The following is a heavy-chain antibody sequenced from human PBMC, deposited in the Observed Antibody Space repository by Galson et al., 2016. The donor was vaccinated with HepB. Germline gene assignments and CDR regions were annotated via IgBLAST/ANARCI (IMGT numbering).Heavy chain of an antibody. CDR3: ARGSSNSGYSFDY. CDR2: INPSGGST. Sequence: SVKVSCKASGYTFSDYYMHWVRQAPGQGLQWMGIINPSGGSTSYAQKFQGKVTMTRDTSTSTVYMELSSLRFEDTAVYYCARGSSNSGYSFDYRGQGTLVTVSS. J-gene: IGHJ4*02. V-gene: IGHV1-46*01. D-gene: IGHD5-12*01. CDR1: GYTFSDYY.